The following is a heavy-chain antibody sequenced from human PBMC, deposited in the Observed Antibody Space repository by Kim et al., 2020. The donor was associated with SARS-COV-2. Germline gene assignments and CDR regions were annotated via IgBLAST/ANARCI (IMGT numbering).Heavy chain of an antibody. CDR1: GFTFSSYA. Sequence: GGSLRLSCAASGFTFSSYAMHWVRQAPGKGLEWVAVIWYDGSNKYYADSVKGRFTISRDNSKNTLYLQMNSLRAEDTAVYYCAKDHNYGSGSLSGYWGQGTLVTVSS. D-gene: IGHD3-10*01. CDR2: IWYDGSNK. J-gene: IGHJ4*02. V-gene: IGHV3-33*06. CDR3: AKDHNYGSGSLSGY.